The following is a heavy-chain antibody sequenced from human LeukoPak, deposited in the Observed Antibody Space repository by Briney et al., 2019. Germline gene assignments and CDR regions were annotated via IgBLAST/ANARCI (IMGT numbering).Heavy chain of an antibody. CDR1: GVTLSSYG. CDR3: TTKVIRGNSGDDYDD. V-gene: IGHV3-30*03. CDR2: ISSDGNDK. Sequence: GGSLKLSCAASGVTLSSYGMHWVRQAPGKGLEWVALISSDGNDKLYGDSVKGRFTISRDDSKSTLYLQMNSLRAEDTAVYYCTTKVIRGNSGDDYDDWGQGTLVTVSS. J-gene: IGHJ4*02. D-gene: IGHD5-12*01.